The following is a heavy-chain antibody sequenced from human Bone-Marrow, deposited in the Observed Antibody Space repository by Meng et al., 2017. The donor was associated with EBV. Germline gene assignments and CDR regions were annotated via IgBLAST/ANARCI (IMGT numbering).Heavy chain of an antibody. J-gene: IGHJ4*02. CDR3: ASSIAARPGFDY. V-gene: IGHV3-21*01. CDR2: ISSSSSYI. CDR1: GFTFSSYS. D-gene: IGHD6-6*01. Sequence: EVQLVASGGGLCKPGGALRLSCAASGFTFSSYSMNWVRQAPGKGLEWVSSISSSSSYIYYADSVKGRFTISRDNAKNSLYLQMNSLRAEDTAVYYCASSIAARPGFDYWGQGTLVTVSS.